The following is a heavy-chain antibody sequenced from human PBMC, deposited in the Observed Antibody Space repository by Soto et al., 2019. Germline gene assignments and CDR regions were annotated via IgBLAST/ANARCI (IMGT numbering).Heavy chain of an antibody. Sequence: GGSLRLSCAASGFTFSSYGMHWVRQAPGKGLEWVAVISYDGSNKYYADSVKGRFTISRDNSKNTLYLQMNSLRAEDTAVYYCAKLAVAGTGGRAFDYWGQGTLVTVSS. CDR2: ISYDGSNK. J-gene: IGHJ4*02. V-gene: IGHV3-30*18. CDR3: AKLAVAGTGGRAFDY. D-gene: IGHD6-19*01. CDR1: GFTFSSYG.